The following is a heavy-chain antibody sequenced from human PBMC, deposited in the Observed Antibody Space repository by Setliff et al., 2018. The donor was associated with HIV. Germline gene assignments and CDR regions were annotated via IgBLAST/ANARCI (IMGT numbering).Heavy chain of an antibody. D-gene: IGHD6-6*01. CDR2: IYQSGTT. CDR1: GGPITTSTYY. V-gene: IGHV4-39*07. Sequence: SETLSLTCTVSGGPITTSTYYWGWVRQPPGKGLEYIGNIYQSGTTYYNSSLGSRVTMSLDTSKNQCSLKLDFVTAADTAVYYCARKEVIGPRRLYYYLDLWGRGTLVTVS. CDR3: ARKEVIGPRRLYYYLDL. J-gene: IGHJ2*01.